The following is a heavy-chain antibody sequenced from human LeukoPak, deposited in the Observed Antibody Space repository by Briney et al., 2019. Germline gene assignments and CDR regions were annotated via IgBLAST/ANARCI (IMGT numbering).Heavy chain of an antibody. Sequence: GGSLSLTCTASGFTFGDYATSWVRQAPGKGLEWVGFIRSKAYGGTTEYAASVKGRFTISRDDSKSIAYLQMNSLKTEDTAVYYCTRAATYYYDSSGYYPDYWGQGTLVTVSS. D-gene: IGHD3-22*01. V-gene: IGHV3-49*04. J-gene: IGHJ4*02. CDR2: IRSKAYGGTT. CDR1: GFTFGDYA. CDR3: TRAATYYYDSSGYYPDY.